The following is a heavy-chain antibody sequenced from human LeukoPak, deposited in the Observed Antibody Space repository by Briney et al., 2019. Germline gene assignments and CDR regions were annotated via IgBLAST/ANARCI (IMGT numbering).Heavy chain of an antibody. D-gene: IGHD4-11*01. CDR1: GFTFSDYY. J-gene: IGHJ6*02. Sequence: GGSLRLSCAASGFTFSDYYMSWIHQAPGKGLEWVSYISSSGSTIYYADSVKGRFTISRDNAKNSLYLQMNSLRAEDTAVYYCARDPSNYGYYYYGMDVWGQGTTVTVSS. V-gene: IGHV3-11*01. CDR3: ARDPSNYGYYYYGMDV. CDR2: ISSSGSTI.